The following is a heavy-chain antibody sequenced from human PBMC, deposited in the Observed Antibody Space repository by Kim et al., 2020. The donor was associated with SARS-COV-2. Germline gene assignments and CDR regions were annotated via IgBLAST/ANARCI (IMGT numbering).Heavy chain of an antibody. CDR3: ARVASLLGEDY. Sequence: SVKVSCKASGGTFNSYTLSWVRQAPGKGLEWMGRIVPMLDKTDYAQKFQGRFTITADESTSTVFMELSSLRSEDTAIYYCARVASLLGEDYWGQGTLGT. CDR2: IVPMLDKT. J-gene: IGHJ4*02. D-gene: IGHD3-16*01. V-gene: IGHV1-69*08. CDR1: GGTFNSYT.